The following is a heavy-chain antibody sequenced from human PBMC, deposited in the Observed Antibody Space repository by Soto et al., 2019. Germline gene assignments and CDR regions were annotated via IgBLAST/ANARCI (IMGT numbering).Heavy chain of an antibody. CDR2: IIPIFGTA. J-gene: IGHJ6*02. Sequence: QVQLVQSGAEVKKPGSSVKVSCKASGGTFSSYAISWVRQAPGQGLEWMGGIIPIFGTANYAQKFQGRVTITADESTSTAYMELSSLRSEDTAVYYCARRKGGSSGWGFYYYGMDVWGQGTTVTVSS. CDR1: GGTFSSYA. D-gene: IGHD6-19*01. CDR3: ARRKGGSSGWGFYYYGMDV. V-gene: IGHV1-69*01.